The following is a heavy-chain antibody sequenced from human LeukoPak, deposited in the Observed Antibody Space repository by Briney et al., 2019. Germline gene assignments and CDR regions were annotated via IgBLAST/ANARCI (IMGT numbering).Heavy chain of an antibody. CDR2: MTSGSSYI. V-gene: IGHV3-21*01. J-gene: IGHJ4*02. Sequence: PGGSLRLSCAASGFTFSSYSMNWVRQAPGKGLEWVSSMTSGSSYIHYADSVRGRFTISRDNAKNSLYLQMNSLRAEDTAVYYCATCSGGSCYRSMAFDYWGQGTLVTVSS. CDR3: ATCSGGSCYRSMAFDY. D-gene: IGHD2-15*01. CDR1: GFTFSSYS.